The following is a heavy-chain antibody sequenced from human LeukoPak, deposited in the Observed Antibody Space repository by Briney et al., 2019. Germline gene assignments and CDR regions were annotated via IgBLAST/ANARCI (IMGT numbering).Heavy chain of an antibody. CDR3: TTETIAVAGRNYYYYGMDV. CDR1: GFTFSNAW. Sequence: PGGSLRLSCAASGFTFSNAWMSWVRQAPGKGLEWVGRIKSKTDGGTTDYAAPVKGRFTISRDDSKNTLYLQMNSLKTEDTAVYYCTTETIAVAGRNYYYYGMDVWGQGTTVTVSS. V-gene: IGHV3-15*01. CDR2: IKSKTDGGTT. D-gene: IGHD6-19*01. J-gene: IGHJ6*02.